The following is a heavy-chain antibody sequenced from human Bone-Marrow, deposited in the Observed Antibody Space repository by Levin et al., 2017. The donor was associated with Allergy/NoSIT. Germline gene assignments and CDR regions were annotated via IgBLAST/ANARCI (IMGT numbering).Heavy chain of an antibody. CDR2: INPNSGGT. D-gene: IGHD3-22*01. V-gene: IGHV1-2*02. J-gene: IGHJ1*01. CDR1: GYTFTGYF. CDR3: ARGGFPFYYDTSGHYSKYFQY. Sequence: GASVKVSCQASGYTFTGYFIHWVRQAPGQGLEWLGWINPNSGGTNYAQKFQGRVTMTRDTSITTAYMELSRLTSDDTAIYYCARGGFPFYYDTSGHYSKYFQYWGQGTLVTGSS.